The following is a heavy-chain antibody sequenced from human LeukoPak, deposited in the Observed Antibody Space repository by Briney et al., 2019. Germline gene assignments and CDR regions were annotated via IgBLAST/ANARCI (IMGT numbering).Heavy chain of an antibody. CDR2: INHNSGGT. CDR3: ARDHCTSDGYYEYYYYGVDV. J-gene: IGHJ6*02. Sequence: ASVTVSCKASGYTFTDYYIQWLRQAPGQGLEWMGWINHNSGGTNSAQKFQGRVTMTRDTSVSTAYMELSRLRFDDTAVYYCARDHCTSDGYYEYYYYGVDVWGQGTTVTVSS. V-gene: IGHV1-2*02. D-gene: IGHD2-2*01. CDR1: GYTFTDYY.